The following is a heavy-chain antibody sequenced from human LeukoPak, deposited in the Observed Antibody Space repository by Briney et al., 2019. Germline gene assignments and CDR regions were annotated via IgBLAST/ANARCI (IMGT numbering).Heavy chain of an antibody. J-gene: IGHJ4*02. CDR3: ARYVWIAARFDY. CDR1: GFTFTTYA. D-gene: IGHD6-6*01. Sequence: GGSLRLSCSASGFTFTTYAMTWVRQAPGKGLEWLSVISGSGSHTYYADSVGGRFTISRDNSKNTLYLQMNSLRVDDTAVYYCARYVWIAARFDYWGQGTLVTVSS. CDR2: ISGSGSHT. V-gene: IGHV3-23*01.